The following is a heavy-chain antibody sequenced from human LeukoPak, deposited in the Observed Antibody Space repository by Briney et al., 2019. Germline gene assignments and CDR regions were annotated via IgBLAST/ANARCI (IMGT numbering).Heavy chain of an antibody. J-gene: IGHJ6*02. V-gene: IGHV3-7*01. CDR3: AKGRGTVDV. D-gene: IGHD1-1*01. CDR1: GFTFTSYW. CDR2: IKQDGSEK. Sequence: GGSLRLSCAASGFTFTSYWMNWVRQAPGKGLEWVANIKQDGSEKYYVDSVKGRFTISRDNAKNSLYLQMNSLRAEDTAVYYCAKGRGTVDVWGQGTTVTVSS.